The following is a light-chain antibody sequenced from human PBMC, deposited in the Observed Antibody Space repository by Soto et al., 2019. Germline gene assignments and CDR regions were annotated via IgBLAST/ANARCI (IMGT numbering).Light chain of an antibody. V-gene: IGKV2-28*01. CDR1: QSLLHTNGNTY. J-gene: IGKJ4*01. CDR2: LAS. Sequence: EIVMTQSPLSLPVTPGEPASISCRSSQSLLHTNGNTYLEWFLQKPGQSPQLLIYLASNRASGVPDRFSGSGSGTDFTLKISRVEAEDVGVYYCMQATPGLTFGGGTKVEIK. CDR3: MQATPGLT.